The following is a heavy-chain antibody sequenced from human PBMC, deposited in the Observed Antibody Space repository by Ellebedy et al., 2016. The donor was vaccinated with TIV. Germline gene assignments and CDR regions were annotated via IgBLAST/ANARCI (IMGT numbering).Heavy chain of an antibody. CDR3: ARDIPLEASAGGFYFDF. CDR2: INPIFGTA. J-gene: IGHJ4*02. CDR1: GGHFSGSA. Sequence: ASVKVSCKASGGHFSGSAVSWVRQAPGQGLEWMGGINPIFGTANYARKFQGRVTITADESTTTAYMELSSLRSEDTAVYYCARDIPLEASAGGFYFDFWGQGTLVTVSS. D-gene: IGHD6-13*01. V-gene: IGHV1-69*13.